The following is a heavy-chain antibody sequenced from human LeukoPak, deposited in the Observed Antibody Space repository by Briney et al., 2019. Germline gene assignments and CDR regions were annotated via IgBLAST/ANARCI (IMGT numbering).Heavy chain of an antibody. CDR2: IYYSGST. CDR3: ARDRSGWFDP. D-gene: IGHD3-3*01. J-gene: IGHJ5*02. V-gene: IGHV4-59*01. CDR1: GGSISSYY. Sequence: SETLSLTCTAAGGSISSYYWSWIRQPPGKGLEWIGYIYYSGSTNYNPSLKSRVTISVDTSKNQFSLKLSSVTAADTAVYYCARDRSGWFDPWGQGTLVPVSS.